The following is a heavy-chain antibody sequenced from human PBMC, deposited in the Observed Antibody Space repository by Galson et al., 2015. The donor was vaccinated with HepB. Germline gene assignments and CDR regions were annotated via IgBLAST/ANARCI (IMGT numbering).Heavy chain of an antibody. Sequence: SLRLSCAASGLTFSTFPMSWVRQAPGKGLEWVSSMSGSGGSTYYADSVKGRFTISRDNSKNTLYLQMNSLRAEDTALYYCATDIVVVPSAKGDVDYWGQGTLVTVSS. CDR2: MSGSGGST. V-gene: IGHV3-23*01. CDR1: GLTFSTFP. CDR3: ATDIVVVPSAKGDVDY. J-gene: IGHJ4*02. D-gene: IGHD2-2*01.